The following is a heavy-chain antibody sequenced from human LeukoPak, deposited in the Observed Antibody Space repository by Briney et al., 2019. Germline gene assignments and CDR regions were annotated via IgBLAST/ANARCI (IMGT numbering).Heavy chain of an antibody. D-gene: IGHD2-15*01. CDR1: GYSISSGCY. V-gene: IGHV4-38-2*02. CDR3: ARGVGGYCSGGSCYSGPNWFDP. CDR2: IYHSGST. J-gene: IGHJ5*02. Sequence: SETLSLTCTVSGYSISSGCYWGWIRQPPGKGLEWIGSIYHSGSTYYNPSLKSRVTISVDRSKNQFSLKLSSVTAADTAVYYCARGVGGYCSGGSCYSGPNWFDPWGQGTLVTVSS.